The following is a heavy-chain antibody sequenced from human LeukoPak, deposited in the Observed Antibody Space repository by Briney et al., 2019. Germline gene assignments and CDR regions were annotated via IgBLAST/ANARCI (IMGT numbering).Heavy chain of an antibody. CDR2: ITSSGSYI. V-gene: IGHV3-21*01. Sequence: GGSLRLSCAASAFSFSNYNMNWVRQAPGKGLEWVSSITSSGSYIYYADSVKGRFTISRDNAKNSLYLQMSSLRAEDTAVYYCARSGRYYFDYWGQGTLVTVSS. CDR1: AFSFSNYN. J-gene: IGHJ4*02. CDR3: ARSGRYYFDY.